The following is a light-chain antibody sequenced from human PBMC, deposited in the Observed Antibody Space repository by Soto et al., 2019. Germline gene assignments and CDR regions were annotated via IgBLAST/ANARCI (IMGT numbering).Light chain of an antibody. V-gene: IGLV1-47*01. CDR1: SSNIGNNY. CDR3: AAWDDSLSGSYV. CDR2: RND. Sequence: QSVLTQPPSASGTPGQRVTVSCSGSSSNIGNNYVFWYQHLPGTAPKLLIYRNDQRSSGVSDRFSGSKSGTSASLAISGLRSEDEADYYCAAWDDSLSGSYVFGTGTKLTVL. J-gene: IGLJ1*01.